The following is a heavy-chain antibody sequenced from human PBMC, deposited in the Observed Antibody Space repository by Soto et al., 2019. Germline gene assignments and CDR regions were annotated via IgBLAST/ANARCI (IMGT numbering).Heavy chain of an antibody. CDR3: ARGGGYSYGHDAFDI. CDR1: GFTFSSHA. D-gene: IGHD5-18*01. V-gene: IGHV3-30-3*01. Sequence: GSLRLSCAPSGFTFSSHAMHWVRQAPGKGLEWVAFISYDGSNKYYGDSVKGRFTISRDNSKNTLSLQMNSLRTEDTAVYYCARGGGYSYGHDAFDIWGQGTLVTVS. CDR2: ISYDGSNK. J-gene: IGHJ3*02.